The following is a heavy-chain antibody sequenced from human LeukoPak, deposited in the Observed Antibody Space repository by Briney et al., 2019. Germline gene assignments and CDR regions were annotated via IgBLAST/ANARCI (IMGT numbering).Heavy chain of an antibody. CDR3: AKDRGDGSQFGDAFDV. CDR2: TSYSSETI. V-gene: IGHV3-9*01. D-gene: IGHD2-21*01. Sequence: GGSLRLSCAASGFTFSSYAMSWVRQAPGKGLEWVSGTSYSSETIGYVDSVKGRFTISRDNAKNSLYLQMNSLRPEDTALYYCAKDRGDGSQFGDAFDVWGQGTMVSVSS. J-gene: IGHJ3*01. CDR1: GFTFSSYA.